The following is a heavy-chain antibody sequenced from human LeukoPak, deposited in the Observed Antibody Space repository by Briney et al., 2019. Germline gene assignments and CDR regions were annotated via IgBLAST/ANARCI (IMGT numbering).Heavy chain of an antibody. CDR3: AKARGRGGYSYGHDY. CDR1: GFTFSIYG. Sequence: GGSLRLSCAASGFTFSIYGMNWVRQAPGKGLEWVSSISNSDGSTYYADSVKGRFTISRDNSKNTLYLQMNSLRAEDTAVYYCAKARGRGGYSYGHDYWGQGTLVTVSS. CDR2: ISNSDGST. J-gene: IGHJ4*02. D-gene: IGHD5-18*01. V-gene: IGHV3-23*01.